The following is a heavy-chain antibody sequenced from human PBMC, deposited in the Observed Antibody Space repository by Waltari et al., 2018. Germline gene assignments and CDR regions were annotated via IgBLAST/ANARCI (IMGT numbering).Heavy chain of an antibody. J-gene: IGHJ4*02. CDR3: ARQRGSYYSAFDY. V-gene: IGHV4-59*02. CDR2: VYSGGNT. D-gene: IGHD1-26*01. CDR1: GSPVVGYY. Sequence: QVQLQESGPGLVKPSETLSLTCSVPGSPVVGYYWSWIRQSPGRGLEWIGNVYSGGNTKYNPSLQSRISMTVDTSKKQISLSLSVVTAADAAVYFCARQRGSYYSAFDYWGQGTLVSVSS.